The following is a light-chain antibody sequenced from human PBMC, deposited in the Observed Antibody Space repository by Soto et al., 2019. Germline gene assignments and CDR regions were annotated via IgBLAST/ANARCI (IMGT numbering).Light chain of an antibody. J-gene: IGLJ3*02. V-gene: IGLV2-14*01. Sequence: QSALTQPASVSGSPGQSITISCTGTSSDVGGYNYDSWYQQHPGKAPKLMIYEVSNRPSGVSNRFSGSKSGNTASLTISGLQAEDEADYYCSSYTSSSTWVFGGGTQLTVL. CDR3: SSYTSSSTWV. CDR2: EVS. CDR1: SSDVGGYNY.